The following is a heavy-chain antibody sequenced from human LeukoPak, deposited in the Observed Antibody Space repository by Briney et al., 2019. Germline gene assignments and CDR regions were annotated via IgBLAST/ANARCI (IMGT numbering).Heavy chain of an antibody. Sequence: GGSLRLSCAASGFTFGSSAMSWVRQAPGKGPERVSTFSRSGPDTYYADSVKGRFTIFRDNSKNTLYPQMNSLRAEDTAVYYCAKGSLGSWYYFDYWGQGTLVTVSS. J-gene: IGHJ4*02. V-gene: IGHV3-23*01. CDR2: FSRSGPDT. CDR3: AKGSLGSWYYFDY. CDR1: GFTFGSSA. D-gene: IGHD6-13*01.